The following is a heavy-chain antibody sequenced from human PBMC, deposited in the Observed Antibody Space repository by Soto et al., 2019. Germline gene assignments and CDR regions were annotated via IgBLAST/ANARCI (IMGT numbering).Heavy chain of an antibody. CDR3: ARKGPEYDFWSGFLPPHYYYMDV. CDR2: ISAYNGNT. V-gene: IGHV1-18*01. CDR1: GYTFTSYG. D-gene: IGHD3-3*01. Sequence: GASVKVSCKASGYTFTSYGISWVRQAPGQGLEWMGWISAYNGNTNYAQKLQGRVTMTTDTSTSTAYMELRSLRSDDTAVYYCARKGPEYDFWSGFLPPHYYYMDVWGKGTTVTVSS. J-gene: IGHJ6*03.